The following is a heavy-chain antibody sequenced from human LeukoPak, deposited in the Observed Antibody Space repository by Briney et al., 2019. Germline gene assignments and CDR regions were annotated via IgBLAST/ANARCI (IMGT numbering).Heavy chain of an antibody. J-gene: IGHJ4*02. D-gene: IGHD3-22*01. V-gene: IGHV3-20*04. CDR2: INWNGGST. CDR3: ARESSSGYYYPSDY. Sequence: GGSLRLSCAASGFTFDDYGMSWVRQAPGKGLEWVSGINWNGGSTGYADSVKGRFTISRDNAKNSLYLRMNSLRAEDTALYYCARESSSGYYYPSDYWGQGTLVTVSS. CDR1: GFTFDDYG.